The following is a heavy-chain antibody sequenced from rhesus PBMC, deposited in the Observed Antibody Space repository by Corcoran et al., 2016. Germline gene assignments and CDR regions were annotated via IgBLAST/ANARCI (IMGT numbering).Heavy chain of an antibody. D-gene: IGHD6-43*01. CDR1: GGSVSNNNW. CDR3: AATGDDTSTYRPFQF. CDR2: IGATRETH. Sequence: QVQLQESGPGLVKPSETLSLTCAVSGGSVSNNNWWTWISQSPGKGLEWIGNIGATRETHHDKPSPKRRVTISKDTSKLQFSLNLSSVTVADTAVYYCAATGDDTSTYRPFQFWGQGALVTVS. J-gene: IGHJ1*01. V-gene: IGHV4-65*02.